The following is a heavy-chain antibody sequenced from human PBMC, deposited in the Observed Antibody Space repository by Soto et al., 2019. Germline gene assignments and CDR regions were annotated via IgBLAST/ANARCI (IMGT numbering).Heavy chain of an antibody. CDR1: GFTFSSYA. D-gene: IGHD3-3*01. V-gene: IGHV3-23*01. CDR3: AKDPGGITIFGWFDP. CDR2: ISGSGGST. Sequence: GGSLRLSCAASGFTFSSYAMSWVRQAPGKGLEWVSAISGSGGSTYYADSVKGRFTISRDNSKNTLYLQMNSLRAEDTAVYYCAKDPGGITIFGWFDPWGQGTLVTVSS. J-gene: IGHJ5*02.